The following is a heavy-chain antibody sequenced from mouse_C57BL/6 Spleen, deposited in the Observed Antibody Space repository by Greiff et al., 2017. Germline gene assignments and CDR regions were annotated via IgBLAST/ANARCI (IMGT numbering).Heavy chain of an antibody. CDR1: GFSLSTSGMG. CDR2: IYWDDDK. D-gene: IGHD4-1*01. J-gene: IGHJ4*01. Sequence: QVTLKVSGPGILQSSQTLSLTCSFSGFSLSTSGMGVSWIRQPSGKGLEWLAHIYWDDDKRYNPSLMSRLTISKDTSRNQVLLMITSVDTADTATYSGARRARLTGTDYSMDYWGQGTSVTVSS. V-gene: IGHV8-12*01. CDR3: ARRARLTGTDYSMDY.